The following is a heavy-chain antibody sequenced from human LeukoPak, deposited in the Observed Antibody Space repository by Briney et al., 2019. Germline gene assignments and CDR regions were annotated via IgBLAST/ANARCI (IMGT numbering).Heavy chain of an antibody. CDR1: GFTFDDYA. V-gene: IGHV3-9*03. CDR3: AKSIVATFVPADAFDI. J-gene: IGHJ3*02. Sequence: QPGRSLRLSCAASGFTFDDYAMHWVRQAPGKGLEWVSGISWNSGSIGYADSVKGRFTISRDNAKNSLYLQMNSLRAEDMALYYCAKSIVATFVPADAFDIWGQGTMVTVSS. D-gene: IGHD5-12*01. CDR2: ISWNSGSI.